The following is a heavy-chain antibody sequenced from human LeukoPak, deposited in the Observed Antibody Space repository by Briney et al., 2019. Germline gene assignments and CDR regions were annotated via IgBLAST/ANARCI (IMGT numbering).Heavy chain of an antibody. CDR3: ARDLSRNYYGSGSPFDY. Sequence: SETLSLTCTVSGESISGFYWTWIRQPPGKGLEWIGYIYYSGSTNYNPSLKSRVTISVDTSKNQFSLKLSSVTAADTAVYYCARDLSRNYYGSGSPFDYWGQGTLVTVSS. CDR2: IYYSGST. D-gene: IGHD3-10*01. J-gene: IGHJ4*02. V-gene: IGHV4-59*12. CDR1: GESISGFY.